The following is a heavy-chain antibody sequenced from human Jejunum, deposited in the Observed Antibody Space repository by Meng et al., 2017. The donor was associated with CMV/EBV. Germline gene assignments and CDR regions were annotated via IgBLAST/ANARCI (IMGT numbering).Heavy chain of an antibody. CDR2: IVQMYNIL. CDR3: ATKERYCSGDNCYYHGMDV. Sequence: YVISWERHAPRQGLEWMGGIVQMYNILTYTQKLQGRVTITTDGPKSTVYMELSSLRYEDTAVYYCATKERYCSGDNCYYHGMDVWGKGTTVTVSS. D-gene: IGHD2-15*01. CDR1: YV. V-gene: IGHV1-69*05. J-gene: IGHJ6*04.